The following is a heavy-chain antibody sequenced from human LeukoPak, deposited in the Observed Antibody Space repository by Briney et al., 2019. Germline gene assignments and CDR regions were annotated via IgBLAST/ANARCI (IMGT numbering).Heavy chain of an antibody. CDR1: GFTFSSYA. D-gene: IGHD3-3*01. V-gene: IGHV3-30*04. J-gene: IGHJ6*04. Sequence: GGSLRLSCAASGFTFSSYAMHWVRQAPGKGLGGVAVISYDGSNKYYADSVKGRFTISRDNSKNTLYLQMNSLRAEDTAVYYCARGSGFYGMDVWGKGTTVTVSS. CDR3: ARGSGFYGMDV. CDR2: ISYDGSNK.